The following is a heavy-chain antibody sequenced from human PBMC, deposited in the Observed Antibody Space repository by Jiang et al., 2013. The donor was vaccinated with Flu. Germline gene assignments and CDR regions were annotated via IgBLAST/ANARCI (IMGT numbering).Heavy chain of an antibody. Sequence: LLKPSETLSLTCTVSGGSISSYYWSWIRQPPGKGLEWIGYIYYSGSTNYNPSLKSRVTISVDTSKNQFSLKLSSVTAADTAVYYCARDRVRGVIGNFDYWGQGTLVTVSS. V-gene: IGHV4-59*01. CDR3: ARDRVRGVIGNFDY. CDR2: IYYSGST. CDR1: GGSISSYY. D-gene: IGHD3-10*01. J-gene: IGHJ4*02.